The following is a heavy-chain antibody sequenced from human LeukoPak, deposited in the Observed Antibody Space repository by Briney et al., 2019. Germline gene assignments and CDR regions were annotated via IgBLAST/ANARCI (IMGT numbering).Heavy chain of an antibody. D-gene: IGHD2-15*01. V-gene: IGHV4-34*01. Sequence: PSETLSLTCAVYGGSFSGYYWSWIRQPPGKGLEWIGEINHSGSTNYNPSLKSRVTISVDTSKNQFSLKLSSVTAADTAVYYCARDVGGTVDYWGQGTLVTVSS. CDR3: ARDVGGTVDY. J-gene: IGHJ4*02. CDR1: GGSFSGYY. CDR2: INHSGST.